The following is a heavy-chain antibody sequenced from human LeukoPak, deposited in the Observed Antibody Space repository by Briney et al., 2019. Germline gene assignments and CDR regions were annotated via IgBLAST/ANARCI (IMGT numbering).Heavy chain of an antibody. CDR3: ARYSGSFCFDS. Sequence: PGGSLRFSCAASGFSFSSYSMNWVRQAPGKGLEWVAFSSGTTIYYADSVKGRFTISRDNAKNSLFLQMNSLRVEDTAVYYCARYSGSFCFDSWGQGTVVTVSS. CDR2: SSGTTI. CDR1: GFSFSSYS. V-gene: IGHV3-48*04. J-gene: IGHJ5*01. D-gene: IGHD1-26*01.